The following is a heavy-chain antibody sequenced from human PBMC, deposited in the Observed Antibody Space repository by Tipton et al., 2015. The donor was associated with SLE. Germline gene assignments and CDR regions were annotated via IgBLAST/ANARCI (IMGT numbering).Heavy chain of an antibody. Sequence: TLSLTCAVSGYSISSGYYWGWIRQPPGKGLGWIGSIYHSGSTYYNPSLKSRVTISVDTSKNQFSLKLSSVTAADTAVYYCARGYGHQLLWHRVDYWGQGTLVTVSS. CDR3: ARGYGHQLLWHRVDY. CDR2: IYHSGST. J-gene: IGHJ4*02. D-gene: IGHD2-2*01. CDR1: GYSISSGYY. V-gene: IGHV4-38-2*01.